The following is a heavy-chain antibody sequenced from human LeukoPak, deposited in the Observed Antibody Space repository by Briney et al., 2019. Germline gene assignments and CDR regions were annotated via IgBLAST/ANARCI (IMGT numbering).Heavy chain of an antibody. CDR1: GLSSTIYW. J-gene: IGHJ4*02. CDR3: ARAGDYGSLWY. V-gene: IGHV3-74*01. D-gene: IGHD4-17*01. Sequence: PGGSLRLSCAASGLSSTIYWMHWVRQVPGKGLVWVSRIKLDENTAYYADFVKGRFTISRDDAKTTVYLQMNSLRADDTAVYYCARAGDYGSLWYWGQGTLVTVSS. CDR2: IKLDENTA.